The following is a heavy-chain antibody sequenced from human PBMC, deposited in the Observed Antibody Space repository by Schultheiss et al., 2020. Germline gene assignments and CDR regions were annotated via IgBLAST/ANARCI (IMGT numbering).Heavy chain of an antibody. J-gene: IGHJ6*02. CDR2: ISYDGSNK. D-gene: IGHD1-26*01. CDR1: GFTFSSYG. Sequence: SLRLSCAASGFTFSSYGMHWVRQAPGKGLEWVAVISYDGSNKYYADSVKGRFTISRDNSKNTLYLQMNSLRAEDTAVYYCAKDLVVGATPTRDYYYYGMDVWGQGTTVTVSS. V-gene: IGHV3-30*18. CDR3: AKDLVVGATPTRDYYYYGMDV.